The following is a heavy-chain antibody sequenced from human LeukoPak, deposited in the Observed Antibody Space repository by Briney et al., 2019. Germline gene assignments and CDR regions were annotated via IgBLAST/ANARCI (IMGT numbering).Heavy chain of an antibody. J-gene: IGHJ4*02. CDR1: GFTFSSYA. Sequence: GGSLRLSCAASGFTFSSYAMSWVRQAPGKGLEWVSYISSSGRTAYYADSVKGRFTISRDNAKNLLYLQMNSLRVDDTAMYYCTRGYDISDYWGQGTVVTVSS. D-gene: IGHD3-9*01. CDR3: TRGYDISDY. V-gene: IGHV3-48*04. CDR2: ISSSGRTA.